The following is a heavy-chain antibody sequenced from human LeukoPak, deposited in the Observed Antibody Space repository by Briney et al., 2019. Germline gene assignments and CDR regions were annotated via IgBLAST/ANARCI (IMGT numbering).Heavy chain of an antibody. CDR1: GGSISSSSYY. Sequence: PSETLSLTCTVSGGSISSSSYYWGWIRQPPGKGLEWIGSIYYSGSTYYNPSLKSRVTISVDTSKNQFSLKLSSVTAADTAVYYCARQDEYSSDHQERYGSGSSDYWGQGTLVTVSS. V-gene: IGHV4-39*01. D-gene: IGHD3-10*01. CDR3: ARQDEYSSDHQERYGSGSSDY. CDR2: IYYSGST. J-gene: IGHJ4*02.